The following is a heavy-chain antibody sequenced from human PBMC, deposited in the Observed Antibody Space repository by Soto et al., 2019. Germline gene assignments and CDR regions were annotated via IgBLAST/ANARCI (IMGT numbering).Heavy chain of an antibody. CDR1: GYTFTGYY. CDR3: ARDSVSGLYCSSTSCSQYGMDV. CDR2: INPNSGGT. J-gene: IGHJ6*02. D-gene: IGHD2-2*01. Sequence: GASVKVSCKASGYTFTGYYMHWVRQAPGQGLEWMGWINPNSGGTNYAQKFQGRVTMTRDTSISTAYMELSRLRSDDTAVYYCARDSVSGLYCSSTSCSQYGMDVWGQGTTVTVSS. V-gene: IGHV1-2*02.